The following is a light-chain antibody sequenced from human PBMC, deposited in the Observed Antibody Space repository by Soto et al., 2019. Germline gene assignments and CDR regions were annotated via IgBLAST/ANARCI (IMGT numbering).Light chain of an antibody. J-gene: IGKJ4*01. CDR2: GAS. V-gene: IGKV3-20*01. Sequence: EIVLTQSPGTLSLSPGERATLSCRASQSIYNNYLAWYQQRLGQAPRLLIYGASSRATGIPDRFSGSGSGTEFTLTISRLEPEDFAVSYCLQYVTSRPPFGGGTKVEIK. CDR1: QSIYNNY. CDR3: LQYVTSRPP.